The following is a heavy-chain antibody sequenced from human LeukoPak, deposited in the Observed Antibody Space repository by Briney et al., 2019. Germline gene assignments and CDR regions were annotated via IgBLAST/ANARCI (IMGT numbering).Heavy chain of an antibody. V-gene: IGHV3-21*01. CDR3: ARGMELVDY. CDR1: GFTFSTYT. D-gene: IGHD1-26*01. Sequence: PGGSLRLSCAASGFTFSTYTMNWIRQAPGKGLEWVSSISGSSSYLYYSDSVKGRFTISRDNARNSLYLQMNSLRVDDTAVYYCARGMELVDYWGQGTLVTVSS. J-gene: IGHJ4*02. CDR2: ISGSSSYL.